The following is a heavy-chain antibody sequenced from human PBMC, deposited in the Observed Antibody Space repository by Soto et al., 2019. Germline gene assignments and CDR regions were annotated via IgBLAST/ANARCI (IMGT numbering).Heavy chain of an antibody. J-gene: IGHJ4*02. CDR2: INPRNGDT. Sequence: ALVKVSCKASGHIFIDHYVHWMRQAPGQGLEWMGWINPRNGDTKYAQKFQGRVTMTSDTSTSTVYMELISLTSEDTAVYYCARDVGMASRPYLDYWGQGTLVTVSS. D-gene: IGHD6-6*01. CDR1: GHIFIDHY. V-gene: IGHV1-2*02. CDR3: ARDVGMASRPYLDY.